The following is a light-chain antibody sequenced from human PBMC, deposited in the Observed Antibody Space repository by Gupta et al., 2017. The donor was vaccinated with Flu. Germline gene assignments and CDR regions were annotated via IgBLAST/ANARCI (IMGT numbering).Light chain of an antibody. CDR2: STN. CDR3: VLHVGSGIWV. Sequence: QTVVTQEPSFSVSPGGTVTLNCGLSSGSVSSTNTPSWYQQTPGQAPRTLIYSTNTRSSGVPDRFSGSIVGNKAALTITGAQADDESDYYCVLHVGSGIWVFGGGTKVTVL. CDR1: SGSVSSTNT. V-gene: IGLV8-61*01. J-gene: IGLJ3*02.